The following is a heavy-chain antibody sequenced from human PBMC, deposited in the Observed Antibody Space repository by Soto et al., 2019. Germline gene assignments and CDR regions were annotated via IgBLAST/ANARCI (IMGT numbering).Heavy chain of an antibody. V-gene: IGHV3-33*01. D-gene: IGHD3-10*01. CDR1: GFTFSNYG. J-gene: IGHJ6*02. CDR2: ILNDGSNR. CDR3: AGEDENSGNGMES. Sequence: QVQLVESGGGVVQPGRSLRLSCAASGFTFSNYGMHWVRQAPGKGLEWVAVILNDGSNRYHADSVKDRFTISRDNSKNTRYWQMTGLRAKATAVYSVAGEDENSGNGMESWAKGPRSPSP.